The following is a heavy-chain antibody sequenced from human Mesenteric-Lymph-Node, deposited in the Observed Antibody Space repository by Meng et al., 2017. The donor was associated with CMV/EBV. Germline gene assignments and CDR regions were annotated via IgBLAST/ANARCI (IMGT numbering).Heavy chain of an antibody. CDR1: GYTFTGYY. CDR2: INPNSGDT. J-gene: IGHJ6*02. D-gene: IGHD4-17*01. CDR3: AISSSRKVTTTHYYYYGMDV. V-gene: IGHV1-2*02. Sequence: ASVNVSCKASGYTFTGYYVHWVRQAPGQGLEWMGWINPNSGDTNFAQKFQGSVSMTRDTSISTAYMELSSLRSDDTAVYYCAISSSRKVTTTHYYYYGMDVWGQGTTVTVSS.